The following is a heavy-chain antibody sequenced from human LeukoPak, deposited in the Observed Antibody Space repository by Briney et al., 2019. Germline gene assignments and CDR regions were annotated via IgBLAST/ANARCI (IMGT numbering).Heavy chain of an antibody. CDR1: GFMFNKYW. V-gene: IGHV3-7*01. J-gene: IGHJ3*02. CDR2: IKKDGSQK. Sequence: GGSLRLSCAASGFMFNKYWMTWVRQAPGKGLEWVANIKKDGSQKSYVDSVEGRFTISRDNAQNSLYLQMNNLRAEDTAVYYCARDADYQKESFWFDAFDMWGLGTRVTVSS. D-gene: IGHD3-3*01. CDR3: ARDADYQKESFWFDAFDM.